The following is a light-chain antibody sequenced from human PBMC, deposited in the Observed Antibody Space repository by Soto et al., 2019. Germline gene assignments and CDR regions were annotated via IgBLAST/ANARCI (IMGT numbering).Light chain of an antibody. CDR3: QQSYSTLAIT. CDR2: AAS. J-gene: IGKJ5*01. V-gene: IGKV1-39*01. Sequence: EIQMTQSPSSLSASVGDRVTITCRASQSISSYLNWYQQKPGKAPKLLIYAASSLQSGVPSRFSGSGSGTDFTLTISSLQPEDFATYSCQQSYSTLAITFGQGTRLEIK. CDR1: QSISSY.